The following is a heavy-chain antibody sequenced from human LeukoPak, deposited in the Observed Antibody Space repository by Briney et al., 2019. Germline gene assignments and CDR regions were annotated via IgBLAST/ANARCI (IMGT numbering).Heavy chain of an antibody. CDR2: INPNSGPT. J-gene: IGHJ6*03. CDR1: GYTFTSYD. D-gene: IGHD3-22*01. V-gene: IGHV1-46*01. CDR3: ARSSAYSSSLSYMHV. Sequence: GASVKVSCKASGYTFTSYDMHWVRQAPGQGLEWVGIINPNSGPTTYAQKFQGRVTMTRDTSTSTAYMELTRLRSEDTAVYYCARSSAYSSSLSYMHVCGKGTSVTVSS.